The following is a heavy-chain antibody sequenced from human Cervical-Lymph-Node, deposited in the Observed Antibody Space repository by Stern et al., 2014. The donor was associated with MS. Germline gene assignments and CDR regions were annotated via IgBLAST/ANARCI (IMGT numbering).Heavy chain of an antibody. CDR2: ISYDGSNK. J-gene: IGHJ6*02. V-gene: IGHV3-30*03. Sequence: QVQLVESGGGAVQPGRSLRLSCAASGFTFSSHGMHWVRQAPGKGLEWVAVISYDGSNKYYADSVKGRFTISRDNTKNTLYLQMNSLRGEDTAVFYCARDPAGGEFWSGYSMDVWGQGTTVTVSS. CDR1: GFTFSSHG. D-gene: IGHD3-3*01. CDR3: ARDPAGGEFWSGYSMDV.